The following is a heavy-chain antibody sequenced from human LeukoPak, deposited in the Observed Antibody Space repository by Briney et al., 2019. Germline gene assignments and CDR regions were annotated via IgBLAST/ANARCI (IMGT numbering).Heavy chain of an antibody. CDR2: INPNSGGT. V-gene: IGHV1-2*02. Sequence: GASVKVSCKVSGYTFTGYYMHWVRQAPGQGLEWMGWINPNSGGTNYAQKFQGRVTMTRDMSISTAYMELSRLRSDDTAVYYCARSLRSGGSDPLQNWFDPWGQGTLVTVSS. CDR1: GYTFTGYY. CDR3: ARSLRSGGSDPLQNWFDP. D-gene: IGHD2-15*01. J-gene: IGHJ5*02.